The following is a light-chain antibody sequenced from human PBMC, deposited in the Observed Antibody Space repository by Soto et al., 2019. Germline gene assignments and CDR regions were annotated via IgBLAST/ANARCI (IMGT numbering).Light chain of an antibody. CDR3: QQANSFPLT. CDR2: TGS. Sequence: DIQMTQSPSSVSASVGDRVSITCRPSQGISSWLAWYQQKPGRAPKLLIYTGSSLQSGVPSRFIGTGSGTDFTLNISSLQPEDVATYYCQQANSFPLTFGGGTKVELK. V-gene: IGKV1-12*01. CDR1: QGISSW. J-gene: IGKJ4*01.